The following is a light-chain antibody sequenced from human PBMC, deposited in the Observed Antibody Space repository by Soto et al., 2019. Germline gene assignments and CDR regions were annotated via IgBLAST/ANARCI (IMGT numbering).Light chain of an antibody. CDR1: SSDVGGYNY. Sequence: QSVLTQPASVSGSPGQSITISCTGTSSDVGGYNYVSWYQQHPGKAPKLMIYDVSNRPSGVSNRFSGSKSGNTASLTISGLQDEDEAYYYCSSYTSSSPLVFGGGTTLTVL. CDR3: SSYTSSSPLV. V-gene: IGLV2-14*01. CDR2: DVS. J-gene: IGLJ2*01.